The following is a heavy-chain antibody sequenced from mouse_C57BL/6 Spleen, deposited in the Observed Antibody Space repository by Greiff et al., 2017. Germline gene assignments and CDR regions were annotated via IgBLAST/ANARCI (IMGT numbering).Heavy chain of an antibody. CDR3: ASNDGYYEDY. CDR2: ISDGGSYT. CDR1: GFTFSSYA. D-gene: IGHD2-3*01. Sequence: EVQRVESGGGLVKPGGSLKLSCAASGFTFSSYAMSWVRQTPEKRLEWVATISDGGSYTYYPDNVKGRFTISRDNAKNNLYLQMSHLKSEDTAMYYCASNDGYYEDYWGQGTSVTVSS. J-gene: IGHJ4*01. V-gene: IGHV5-4*01.